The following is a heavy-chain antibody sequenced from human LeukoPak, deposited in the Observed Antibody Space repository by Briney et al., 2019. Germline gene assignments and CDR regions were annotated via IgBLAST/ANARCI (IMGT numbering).Heavy chain of an antibody. Sequence: KPSETLSLTCTVSGGSISSSSYYWGWIRQPPAKGLEWMGSLYYSGSTYYNPSLKSRVTISVDTSKNQFSLKLSSVTAADTAVYYCARHVPPPGYYDSSGYPYYFDYWGQGTLVTVSS. J-gene: IGHJ4*02. D-gene: IGHD3-22*01. CDR3: ARHVPPPGYYDSSGYPYYFDY. CDR2: LYYSGST. V-gene: IGHV4-39*01. CDR1: GGSISSSSYY.